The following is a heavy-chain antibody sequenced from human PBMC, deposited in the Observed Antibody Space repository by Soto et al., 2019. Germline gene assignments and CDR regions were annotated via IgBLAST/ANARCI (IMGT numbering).Heavy chain of an antibody. J-gene: IGHJ2*01. Sequence: QAQLVESGGGVVQPGRSLRLSCAASGFIFSSYGMHWVRQAPGKGLEWVAVIWYDGSNKYYTDSVKGRFTISRDDSENMLFLQMNSLRVGDTAVYYCAREGARYSSSWWYLDLWGRGTLATVSS. CDR2: IWYDGSNK. CDR3: AREGARYSSSWWYLDL. V-gene: IGHV3-33*01. CDR1: GFIFSSYG. D-gene: IGHD6-13*01.